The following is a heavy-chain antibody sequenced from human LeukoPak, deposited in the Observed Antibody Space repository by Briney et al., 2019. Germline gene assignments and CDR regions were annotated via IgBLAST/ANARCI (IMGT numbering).Heavy chain of an antibody. CDR3: AIYKYYTGAPDL. CDR2: IYPGDSDT. CDR1: GYSFTNLW. V-gene: IGHV5-51*01. D-gene: IGHD3-3*01. J-gene: IGHJ5*02. Sequence: PGESPKISCKGSGYSFTNLWIAWVRQMPGKGLEWMGIIYPGDSDTIYSPSFQDQVTISADKSIDSAYLQWSSLKASDTAMYYCAIYKYYTGAPDLWGQGTLVTVSS.